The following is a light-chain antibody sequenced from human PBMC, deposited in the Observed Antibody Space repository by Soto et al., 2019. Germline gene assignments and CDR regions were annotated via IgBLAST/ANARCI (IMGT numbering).Light chain of an antibody. Sequence: QSVLTQPPSASGTSGQRVTISCSGSSSNIGSNYVYWYQQLPGTAPKLLIYRNNQRPSGVPDRFSGSKSGTSASLAISGLRSEDEADYYCAAWDDSLSAPWVFGGGTQLTVL. CDR3: AAWDDSLSAPWV. CDR1: SSNIGSNY. CDR2: RNN. J-gene: IGLJ3*02. V-gene: IGLV1-47*01.